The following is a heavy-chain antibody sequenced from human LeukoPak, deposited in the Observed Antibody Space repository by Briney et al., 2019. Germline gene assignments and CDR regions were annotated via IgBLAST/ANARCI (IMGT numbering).Heavy chain of an antibody. CDR1: GFTFSSYA. D-gene: IGHD6-13*01. J-gene: IGHJ1*01. CDR3: ARDWVAAAGRCFQH. CDR2: ISYDGSNK. Sequence: GGSLRLSCAASGFTFSSYAMHWVRQAPGKGLEWVAVISYDGSNKYYADSVKGRFTISRDNSKNTLYLQMNSLRAEDTAVYYCARDWVAAAGRCFQHWGQGTLVTVSS. V-gene: IGHV3-30-3*01.